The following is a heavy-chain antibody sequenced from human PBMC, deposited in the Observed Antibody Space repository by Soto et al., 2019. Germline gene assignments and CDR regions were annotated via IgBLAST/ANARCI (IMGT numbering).Heavy chain of an antibody. V-gene: IGHV3-23*01. Sequence: GGSLRLSWAASGFIFSTYAMNWVRQAPGKGLDWVSSISRLGTNTYYADSVKGRFIFSRDNPKNTMYLQMNSLRAEDTAVYFCAKTTDGWFSAFEIWGQGTVVTVSS. CDR3: AKTTDGWFSAFEI. CDR1: GFIFSTYA. D-gene: IGHD6-19*01. CDR2: ISRLGTNT. J-gene: IGHJ3*02.